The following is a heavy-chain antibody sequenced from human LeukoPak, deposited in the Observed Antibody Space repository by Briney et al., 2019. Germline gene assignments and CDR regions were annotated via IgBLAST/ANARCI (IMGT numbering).Heavy chain of an antibody. CDR2: IYYSGST. CDR1: GGSISSGGYY. J-gene: IGHJ4*02. CDR3: ARHPFSNPFDF. Sequence: SETLSLTCTVSGGSISSGGYYWSWIRQHPGKGLEWIGYIYYSGSTNYNPSLKSRVTISVDTSKNQFSLDLSSVTAADTAVYYCARHPFSNPFDFWGRGTLVTVSS. V-gene: IGHV4-31*03. D-gene: IGHD7-27*01.